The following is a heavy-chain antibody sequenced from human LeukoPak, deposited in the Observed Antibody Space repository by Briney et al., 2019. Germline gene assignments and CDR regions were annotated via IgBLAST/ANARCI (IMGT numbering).Heavy chain of an antibody. J-gene: IGHJ4*02. V-gene: IGHV3-49*04. CDR1: GFTFGDYA. CDR3: TRDGGSAYYYLVDY. Sequence: GGSLRLSCTASGFTFGDYAMSWVRQAPGKGLEWVGFIKSKAYGGTTEYAASVEGRFTISRDDSKSIAYLQMNSLKTEDTAVYYCTRDGGSAYYYLVDYWGQGTLVTVSS. D-gene: IGHD3-22*01. CDR2: IKSKAYGGTT.